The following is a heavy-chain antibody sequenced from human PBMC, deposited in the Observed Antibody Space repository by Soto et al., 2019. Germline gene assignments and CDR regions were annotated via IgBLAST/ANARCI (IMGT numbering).Heavy chain of an antibody. CDR1: GFTFSSYA. CDR3: AKVGVCSSSWYAHAFDI. V-gene: IGHV3-23*01. J-gene: IGHJ3*02. CDR2: ISGSGGST. D-gene: IGHD6-13*01. Sequence: GGSLRLSCAASGFTFSSYAMSWVRQAPGKGLEWVSAISGSGGSTYYADSVKGRFTISRDNSKNTLYLQMNSLRAEDTAVYYCAKVGVCSSSWYAHAFDIWGPGTMVTVS.